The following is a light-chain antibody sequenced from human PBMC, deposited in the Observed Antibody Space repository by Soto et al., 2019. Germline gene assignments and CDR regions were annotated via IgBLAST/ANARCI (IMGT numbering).Light chain of an antibody. J-gene: IGKJ1*01. Sequence: EIVLTQSPATLSLSPGERATLSCRASQSVSSYLAWYQQKPGQAPGLLIYDTSNRATGIPARFSGSGSGTDFTLTISSLEPEDFAVYYCQQYGSSPWTFGQGTKVDNK. CDR1: QSVSSY. CDR2: DTS. CDR3: QQYGSSPWT. V-gene: IGKV3-11*01.